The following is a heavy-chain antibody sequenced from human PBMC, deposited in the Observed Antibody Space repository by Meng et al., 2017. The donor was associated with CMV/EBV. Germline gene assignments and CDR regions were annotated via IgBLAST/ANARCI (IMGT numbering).Heavy chain of an antibody. V-gene: IGHV3-23*01. Sequence: GESLKISCAASGFTFSSYAMSWVRQAPGKGLEWVSTINDSGGGTFYADSVKDRFTISRDNSENTLYLQMNSLRAEDTAVYYCAKDISATPVDYWGQGTLVTVSS. J-gene: IGHJ4*02. CDR2: INDSGGGT. CDR1: GFTFSSYA. CDR3: AKDISATPVDY. D-gene: IGHD1-14*01.